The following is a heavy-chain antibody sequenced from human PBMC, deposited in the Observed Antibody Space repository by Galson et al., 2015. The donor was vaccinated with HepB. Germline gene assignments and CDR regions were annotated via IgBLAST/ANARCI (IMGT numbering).Heavy chain of an antibody. CDR1: GYTLTELS. Sequence: SVKVSCKVSGYTLTELSMHWVRQAPGKGLEWMGGFDPEDGETIYAQKFQGRVTMTEDTSTDTAYMELSSLRSEDTAVYYCATTSSSWDAKFDYWGQGTLVTVSS. CDR3: ATTSSSWDAKFDY. CDR2: FDPEDGET. D-gene: IGHD6-13*01. V-gene: IGHV1-24*01. J-gene: IGHJ4*02.